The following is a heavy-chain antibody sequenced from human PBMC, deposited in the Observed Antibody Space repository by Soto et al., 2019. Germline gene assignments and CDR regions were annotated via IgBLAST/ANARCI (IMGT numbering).Heavy chain of an antibody. CDR2: IWYDGSNK. J-gene: IGHJ6*02. D-gene: IGHD3-22*01. CDR1: GFTFSSYG. V-gene: IGHV3-33*01. CDR3: ARNYYDSSGYWGWYYYYYDMDV. Sequence: QVQLVESGGGVVQPGRSLRLSCAASGFTFSSYGMQWVRQAPGKGLEWVAVIWYDGSNKYYADSVKGRFTISRDNSKNTLYMQMNSLRAEETAVYYCARNYYDSSGYWGWYYYYYDMDVWGQGTTVTVSS.